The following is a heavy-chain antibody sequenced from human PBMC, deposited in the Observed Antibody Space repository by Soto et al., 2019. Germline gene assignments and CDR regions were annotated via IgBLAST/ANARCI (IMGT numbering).Heavy chain of an antibody. CDR3: AKDWVVVVPAFGMDV. CDR1: GFTFSSYA. CDR2: ISGGGGST. Sequence: EVQLLESGGGLVQPGGSLRLSCAASGFTFSSYAMSWVRQAPGKGLEWVSRISGGGGSTYYADSVKGRFTISRDNSKNPLYLQMNSLRAEDTAVYYCAKDWVVVVPAFGMDVWGQGTTVTVSS. V-gene: IGHV3-23*01. D-gene: IGHD2-2*01. J-gene: IGHJ6*02.